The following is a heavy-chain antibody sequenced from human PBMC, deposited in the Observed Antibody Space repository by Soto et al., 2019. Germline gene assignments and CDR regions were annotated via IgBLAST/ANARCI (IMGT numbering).Heavy chain of an antibody. Sequence: GGSLRLSCAASGFTFSSYAMSWVRQAPGKGLEWVSAISGSGGSTYYADSVKGRFTISRDNSKNTLYLQMNSLRAEDTAVYYCAKDGSSSWYSLGLGFAPWGQGTLVTVSS. V-gene: IGHV3-23*01. CDR3: AKDGSSSWYSLGLGFAP. CDR1: GFTFSSYA. D-gene: IGHD6-13*01. J-gene: IGHJ5*02. CDR2: ISGSGGST.